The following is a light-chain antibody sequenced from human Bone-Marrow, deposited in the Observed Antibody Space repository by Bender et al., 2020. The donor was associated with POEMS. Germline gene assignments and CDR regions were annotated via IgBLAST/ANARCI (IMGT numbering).Light chain of an antibody. Sequence: QSVLTQPPSVSAAPGQKVTISCSGSSSNMGNHAVSWYQQLPGTAPKLLIYENNKRPSGIPDRFSGSKSGTSATLDITGLQTGDEADYYCGTWDSSLTYVFGIGTKVTVL. J-gene: IGLJ1*01. V-gene: IGLV1-51*02. CDR1: SSNMGNHA. CDR3: GTWDSSLTYV. CDR2: ENN.